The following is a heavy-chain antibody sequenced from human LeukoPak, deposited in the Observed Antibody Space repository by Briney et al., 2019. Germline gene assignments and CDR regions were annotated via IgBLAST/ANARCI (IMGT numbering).Heavy chain of an antibody. CDR1: GGSLSSYY. J-gene: IGHJ4*02. D-gene: IGHD4-17*01. CDR2: IYYSGST. Sequence: PSETLSLTCTVSGGSLSSYYWSWLRQPPGKGLEWIGYIYYSGSTNYNPCLTSRVTISVDTSKNQFSLKLSSVTAADTAVYYCARDAGYGDYVWGQGTLVTVSS. V-gene: IGHV4-59*01. CDR3: ARDAGYGDYV.